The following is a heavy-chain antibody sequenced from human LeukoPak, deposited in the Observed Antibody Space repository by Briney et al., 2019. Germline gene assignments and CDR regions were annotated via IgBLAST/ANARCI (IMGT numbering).Heavy chain of an antibody. CDR3: AKERYGGSHYFGMDV. J-gene: IGHJ6*02. CDR2: ISWNSGSV. CDR1: GFTFDDYA. Sequence: GGSLRLSCAASGFTFDDYATHWVRQPPGKGLEWVSGISWNSGSVAYADSVKGRFTISRDNAKNSLYLQMNSLIAEDTALYYCAKERYGGSHYFGMDVWGQGTTVTVSS. D-gene: IGHD4-23*01. V-gene: IGHV3-9*01.